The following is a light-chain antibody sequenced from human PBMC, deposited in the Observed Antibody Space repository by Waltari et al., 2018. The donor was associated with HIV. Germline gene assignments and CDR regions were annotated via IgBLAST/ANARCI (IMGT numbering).Light chain of an antibody. CDR1: QGISSA. CDR2: DSS. Sequence: AIQLTQSPSSLSASVGDRVTITCRASQGISSALAWYQQKPGKAPKLLVYDSSSFESGVPSRFSGSGSGTEFTLTISSLQPEDFATYYCQQFNSYPLYSFGQGTKLEIK. V-gene: IGKV1-13*02. CDR3: QQFNSYPLYS. J-gene: IGKJ2*03.